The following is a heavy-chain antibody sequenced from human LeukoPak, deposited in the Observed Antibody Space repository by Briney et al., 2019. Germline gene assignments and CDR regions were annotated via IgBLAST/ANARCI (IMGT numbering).Heavy chain of an antibody. Sequence: GASVKVSCKASGYTFTSYGISWVRQAPGQGLEWMGWISAYNGNTDYAQKLQGRVTMTTDTSTSTAYMELRSLRSDDTAVYYCARGLSYYDSSGYHDAFDIWGQGTMVTVSS. V-gene: IGHV1-18*01. J-gene: IGHJ3*02. CDR2: ISAYNGNT. CDR1: GYTFTSYG. D-gene: IGHD3-22*01. CDR3: ARGLSYYDSSGYHDAFDI.